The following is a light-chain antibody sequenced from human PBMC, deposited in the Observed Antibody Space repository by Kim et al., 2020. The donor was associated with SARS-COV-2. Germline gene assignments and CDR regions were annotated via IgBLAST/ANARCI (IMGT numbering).Light chain of an antibody. Sequence: AVGQTVRITFQGDSLRSYYASWYQQKPGQAPVLVIYGKNNRPPGITDRFSGSSPGNTASLTITGAQAEDEADYYCTSRDSSGNHWVFGGGTQLTVL. CDR3: TSRDSSGNHWV. J-gene: IGLJ3*02. CDR2: GKN. CDR1: SLRSYY. V-gene: IGLV3-19*01.